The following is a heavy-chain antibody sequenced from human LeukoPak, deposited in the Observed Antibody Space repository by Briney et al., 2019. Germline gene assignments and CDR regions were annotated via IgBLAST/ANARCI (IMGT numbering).Heavy chain of an antibody. CDR3: AKETSSGWNPDAFDI. J-gene: IGHJ3*02. CDR1: GFTFDDYA. V-gene: IGHV3-9*03. CDR2: ISLNSGSI. Sequence: GRSLRLSCAASGFTFDDYAMHWVRQAPGKGLEWVSGISLNSGSIGYADSVKGRFTISRDNAKNSLYLQMNSLRAEDMALYYCAKETSSGWNPDAFDIWGQGTMVTVSS. D-gene: IGHD6-19*01.